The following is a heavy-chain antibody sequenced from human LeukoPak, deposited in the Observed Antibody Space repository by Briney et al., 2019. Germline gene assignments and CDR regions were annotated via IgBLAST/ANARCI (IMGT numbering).Heavy chain of an antibody. Sequence: SETLSLTCTVSGGSISSSSYYWGWIRQPPGKGLEWIGSIYYSGSTYYNPSLKSRVTISVDTSKNQFSLKLSSVTAADTAVYYCARAVTPNPYYYYYMDVWGKGTTVTVSS. CDR1: GGSISSSSYY. D-gene: IGHD4-11*01. CDR2: IYYSGST. V-gene: IGHV4-39*07. J-gene: IGHJ6*03. CDR3: ARAVTPNPYYYYYMDV.